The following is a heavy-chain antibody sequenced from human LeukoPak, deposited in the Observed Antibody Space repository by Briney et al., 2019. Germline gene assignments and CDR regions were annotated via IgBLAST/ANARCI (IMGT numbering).Heavy chain of an antibody. J-gene: IGHJ4*02. CDR2: IYYSGSS. Sequence: SETLSLTCTVSGYSISSYYLRWIRQAPGQGLEWIGNIYYSGSSNYNPSLKSRDTISVDVSKKQFSLWLSSVTAVGTAVYYCARVRGHFDYWGQGTLVTVSS. V-gene: IGHV4-59*01. CDR1: GYSISSYY. D-gene: IGHD3-3*01. CDR3: ARVRGHFDY.